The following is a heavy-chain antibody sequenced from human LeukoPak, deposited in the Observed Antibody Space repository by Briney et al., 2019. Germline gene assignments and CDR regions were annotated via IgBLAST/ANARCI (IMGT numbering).Heavy chain of an antibody. V-gene: IGHV3-21*04. CDR3: AKSARGTIFGVVINPLDV. CDR2: ISSSSSYI. D-gene: IGHD3-3*01. Sequence: GGSLRLSCAASGFTFSSYSMNWVRQAPGKGLEWVSSISSSSSYIYYADSVKGRFTISRDNAKNSLYLQMNSLRAEDTAVYYCAKSARGTIFGVVINPLDVWGKGTTVTVSS. J-gene: IGHJ6*04. CDR1: GFTFSSYS.